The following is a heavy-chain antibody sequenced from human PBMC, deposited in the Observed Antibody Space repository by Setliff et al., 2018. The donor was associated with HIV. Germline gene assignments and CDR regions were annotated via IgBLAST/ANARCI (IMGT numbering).Heavy chain of an antibody. CDR2: ISYDGSAT. V-gene: IGHV3-30*03. CDR3: VRVYDAVVLAGRL. J-gene: IGHJ4*02. D-gene: IGHD2-2*01. Sequence: PGGSLRLSCAGSDSGDSGFIFSDYFMHWVRQAPGKGLECVGLISYDGSATYYADSVEGRFTISRDQSKNTLYLQMSTLRPEDTAVYYCVRVYDAVVLAGRLRGQGTLVTVSS. CDR1: GFIFSDYF.